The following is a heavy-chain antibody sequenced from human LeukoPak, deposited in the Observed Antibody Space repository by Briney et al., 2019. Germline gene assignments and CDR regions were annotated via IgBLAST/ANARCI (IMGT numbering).Heavy chain of an antibody. CDR2: ISSSGSPI. CDR3: VLRGAVAAADF. J-gene: IGHJ4*02. Sequence: GGSLRLSCEASGFTFSSYEMNWVRQAPGKGLEWVSYISSSGSPIYYADSVKGRFTISRDNAKNSLYLQMNSLRAEDTAIYYCVLRGAVAAADFWGQGTLVTVSS. V-gene: IGHV3-48*03. D-gene: IGHD6-19*01. CDR1: GFTFSSYE.